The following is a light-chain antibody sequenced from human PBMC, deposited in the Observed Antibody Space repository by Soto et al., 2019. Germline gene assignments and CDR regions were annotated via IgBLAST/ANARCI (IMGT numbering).Light chain of an antibody. J-gene: IGKJ3*01. Sequence: EIVLTQSPATLSLSPGERATLSCRASQSVSSYLAWYQQKPGQAPRLIIYDASYRAAGIPARFSGSGSGTDFTLTISSLEPEDFAVYYFQQLSNSPPFTCGPGTKVDIK. V-gene: IGKV3-11*01. CDR3: QQLSNSPPFT. CDR1: QSVSSY. CDR2: DAS.